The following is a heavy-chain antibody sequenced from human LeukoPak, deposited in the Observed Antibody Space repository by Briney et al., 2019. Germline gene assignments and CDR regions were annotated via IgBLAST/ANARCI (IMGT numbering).Heavy chain of an antibody. D-gene: IGHD2-15*01. J-gene: IGHJ4*02. CDR2: ICSSSSYI. CDR3: ARAFSGYCSGGSCYDGYYFDY. Sequence: GGSLRLSCAASGFTLCGNSRNRVPPAPGKGREWVSSICSSSSYIYYADSVKGRFTTSRDNAKNSLYLQMNSLRAEDTAVYYCARAFSGYCSGGSCYDGYYFDYWGQGTLVTVSS. CDR1: GFTLCGNS. V-gene: IGHV3-21*01.